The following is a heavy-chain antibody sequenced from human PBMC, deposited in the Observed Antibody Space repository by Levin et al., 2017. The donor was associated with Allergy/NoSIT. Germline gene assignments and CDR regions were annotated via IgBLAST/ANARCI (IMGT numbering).Heavy chain of an antibody. CDR1: GYTFTDHY. D-gene: IGHD4-17*01. CDR3: ARNDYGDYVKNFDY. CDR2: VNCNRGDT. V-gene: IGHV1-2*02. J-gene: IGHJ4*02. Sequence: ASVKVSCEAAGYTFTDHYMHWVRQAPGQGLEWRGWVNCNRGDTHYAQKFQDRVTMTRDTSITTAYIEVSSLRFDDTALYFCARNDYGDYVKNFDYWGQGTLVTVSS.